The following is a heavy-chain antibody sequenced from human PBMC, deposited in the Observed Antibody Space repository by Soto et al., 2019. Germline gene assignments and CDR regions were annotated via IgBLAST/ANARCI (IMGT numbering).Heavy chain of an antibody. D-gene: IGHD2-21*02. CDR1: GGSISGYY. J-gene: IGHJ6*02. CDR2: MYNTGST. V-gene: IGHV4-59*01. Sequence: QVQLQESGPGLVKPSETLSLTCTVSGGSISGYYWSWIRQPPGKGLEWIGYMYNTGSTVYNPSLMSRVTISLDKSKNQFSLKLNSVTAADTAVYYCARDLWGYCGTDCYPLDVWGQGTTVTVSS. CDR3: ARDLWGYCGTDCYPLDV.